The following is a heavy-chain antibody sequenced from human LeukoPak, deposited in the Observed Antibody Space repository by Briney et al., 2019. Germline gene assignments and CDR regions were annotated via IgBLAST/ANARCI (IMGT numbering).Heavy chain of an antibody. V-gene: IGHV3-23*01. D-gene: IGHD4/OR15-4a*01. CDR2: ISGSGGST. CDR3: ARRRRGSPWCVDF. Sequence: GGSLRLSCAASGFTFSSYVMSWVRQAPGKGLEWVSAISGSGGSTYYAASVKGRFTISRDNSKDTLFLQMNSLRAEDTAVYYCARRRRGSPWCVDFWGQGTLGTVSS. CDR1: GFTFSSYV. J-gene: IGHJ4*02.